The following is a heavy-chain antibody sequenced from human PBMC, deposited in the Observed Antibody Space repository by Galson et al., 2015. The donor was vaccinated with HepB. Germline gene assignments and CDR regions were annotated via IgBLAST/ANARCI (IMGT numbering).Heavy chain of an antibody. D-gene: IGHD3-22*01. Sequence: QSGAEVKKPGESLKISCKGSGYSFTSYWIGWVRQMPGKGLEWMGIIYPGDSDTRYSPSFQGQVTISADKSISTAYLQWSSLKASDTAMYYCARADVDYYDSSGYYGDYWGQGTLVTVSS. CDR1: GYSFTSYW. CDR3: ARADVDYYDSSGYYGDY. CDR2: IYPGDSDT. J-gene: IGHJ4*02. V-gene: IGHV5-51*01.